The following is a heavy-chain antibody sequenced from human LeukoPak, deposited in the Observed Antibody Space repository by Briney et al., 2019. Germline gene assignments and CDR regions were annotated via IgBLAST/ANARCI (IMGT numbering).Heavy chain of an antibody. D-gene: IGHD3-10*01. CDR1: GFTFSSYA. CDR2: ISSSGGTT. Sequence: GGSLRLSCAASGFTFSSYAMNWVRQAPGKGLEWVSVISSSGGTTYYSDSVKGRFTISGDTSRTTLYLQMNGLRAEDTAVYYCAKECDYSPGHKFDLWGQGTLVTVSS. J-gene: IGHJ4*02. CDR3: AKECDYSPGHKFDL. V-gene: IGHV3-23*01.